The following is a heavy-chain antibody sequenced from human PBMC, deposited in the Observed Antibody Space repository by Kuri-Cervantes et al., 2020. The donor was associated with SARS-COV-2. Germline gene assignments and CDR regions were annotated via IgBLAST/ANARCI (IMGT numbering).Heavy chain of an antibody. CDR2: ISGSGGST. CDR1: GFTFSSYA. Sequence: ETLSLTCAASGFTFSSYAMSWVRQAPGKGLEWVSAISGSGGSTYYADSVKGRFTISRDNSKNTLYLQMNSLRAEDTAVYYCAREHCSSTSCYGLDYWGQGTLVTVSS. CDR3: AREHCSSTSCYGLDY. J-gene: IGHJ4*02. D-gene: IGHD2-2*01. V-gene: IGHV3-23*01.